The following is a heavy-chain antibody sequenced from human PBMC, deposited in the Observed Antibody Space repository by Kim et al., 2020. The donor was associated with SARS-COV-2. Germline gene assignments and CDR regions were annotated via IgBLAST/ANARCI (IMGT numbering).Heavy chain of an antibody. D-gene: IGHD5-12*01. Sequence: SLKSRVTISVDTSKNQFSLKLSSVAAADTAVYYCARARWLRFRPANWFDPWGQGTLVTVSS. V-gene: IGHV4-31*02. J-gene: IGHJ5*02. CDR3: ARARWLRFRPANWFDP.